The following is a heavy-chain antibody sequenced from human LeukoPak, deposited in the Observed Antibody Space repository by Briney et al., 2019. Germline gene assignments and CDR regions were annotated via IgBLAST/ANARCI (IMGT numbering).Heavy chain of an antibody. V-gene: IGHV4-30-4*08. CDR2: IYYSGTT. D-gene: IGHD3-22*01. J-gene: IGHJ3*02. CDR3: ARGYYDSRGTWDFDI. CDR1: GGSINRGDSC. Sequence: PSETLSLTCTVSGGSINRGDSCWSCIRQPPGKGLEWVGYIYYSGTTYTNPSLKSRVTKSVDPSKNQFSLKLSSVTAADTAVTYCARGYYDSRGTWDFDIWGQGTMVTVSS.